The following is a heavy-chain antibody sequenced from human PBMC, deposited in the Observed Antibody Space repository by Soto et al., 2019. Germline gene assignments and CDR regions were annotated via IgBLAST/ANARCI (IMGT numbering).Heavy chain of an antibody. Sequence: EVQLVQSRAEVKKPGESLRISCKGSGDIFTNYWIGWVRQMPGKGLEWMGVIYPGDSDTRYSPSFQGQVTISVDKSIITAYLQWSSLKASDTAMYYCARQYCISTSCYVGSDYWGQETLVTVSS. V-gene: IGHV5-51*01. CDR2: IYPGDSDT. CDR1: GDIFTNYW. CDR3: ARQYCISTSCYVGSDY. D-gene: IGHD2-2*01. J-gene: IGHJ4*02.